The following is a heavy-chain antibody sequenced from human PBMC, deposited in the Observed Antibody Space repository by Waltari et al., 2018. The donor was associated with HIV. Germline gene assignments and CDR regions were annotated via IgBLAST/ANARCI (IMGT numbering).Heavy chain of an antibody. V-gene: IGHV4-38-2*01. CDR2: VYPSGAT. D-gene: IGHD3-10*01. Sequence: QVQLQESGPGLVKPSETLSLTCAVSVYSISSGFYWAWIRQPPGEGLVWIGNVYPSGATTYNPSLESRVSISLDSSANKFSLKLTSVTAADTAVYYCARYGSGTSFEYWGQGARVTVSS. CDR3: ARYGSGTSFEY. J-gene: IGHJ4*02. CDR1: VYSISSGFY.